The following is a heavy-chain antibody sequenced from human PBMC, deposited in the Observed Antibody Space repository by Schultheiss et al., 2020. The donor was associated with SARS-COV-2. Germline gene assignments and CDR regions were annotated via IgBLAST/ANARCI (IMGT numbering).Heavy chain of an antibody. CDR1: GFTFDDYA. CDR3: AKPYGDYGYDWYFDL. CDR2: ISGDGGST. V-gene: IGHV3-43*02. Sequence: GGSLRLSCAASGFTFDDYAMHWVRQAPGKGLEWVSLISGDGGSTYYADSVKGRFTISRDNSKNSLYLQMNSLRTEDTALYYCAKPYGDYGYDWYFDLWGRGTLVTAPQ. D-gene: IGHD4-17*01. J-gene: IGHJ2*01.